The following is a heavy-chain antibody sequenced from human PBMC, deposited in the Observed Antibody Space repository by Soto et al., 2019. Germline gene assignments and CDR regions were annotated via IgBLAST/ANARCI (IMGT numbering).Heavy chain of an antibody. V-gene: IGHV4-30-4*01. J-gene: IGHJ5*02. CDR2: IYYSGST. D-gene: IGHD3-10*01. CDR1: GGSISSGDYY. Sequence: SETLSLTCTVSGGSISSGDYYWSWIRQPPGKGLEWIGYIYYSGSTYYNPSLKSRVTISVDTSKNQFSLKLSSVTAADTAVYYCARNPPIYGSGSYINWFDPWGQGTLVTVSS. CDR3: ARNPPIYGSGSYINWFDP.